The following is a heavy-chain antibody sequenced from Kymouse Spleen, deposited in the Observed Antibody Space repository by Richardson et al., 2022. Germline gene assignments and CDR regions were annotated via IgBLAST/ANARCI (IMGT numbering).Heavy chain of an antibody. Sequence: QVQLQQWGAGLLKPSETLSLTCAVYGGSFSGYYWSWIRQPPGKGLEWIGEINHSGSTNYNPSLKSRVTISVDTSKNQFSLKLSSVTAADTAVYYCARGGELLSFYYYGMDVWGQGTTVTVSS. V-gene: IGHV4-34*01. CDR2: INHSGST. CDR3: ARGGELLSFYYYGMDV. CDR1: GGSFSGYY. D-gene: IGHD3-10*01. J-gene: IGHJ6*02.